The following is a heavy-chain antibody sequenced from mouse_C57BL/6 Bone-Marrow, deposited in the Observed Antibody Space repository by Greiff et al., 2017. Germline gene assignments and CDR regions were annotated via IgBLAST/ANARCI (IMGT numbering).Heavy chain of an antibody. V-gene: IGHV1-64*01. CDR1: GYTFTSYW. CDR3: ARENYYGRGVYYFDD. D-gene: IGHD1-1*01. J-gene: IGHJ2*01. CDR2: IHPNSGST. Sequence: QVQLQQPGAELVKPGASVKLSCKASGYTFTSYWMHWVKQRPGQGLEWIGMIHPNSGSTNYNEKFKSKATLTVDKSSSTAYMQLSSLTSEDSAVYYCARENYYGRGVYYFDDWGQGTTLTVSS.